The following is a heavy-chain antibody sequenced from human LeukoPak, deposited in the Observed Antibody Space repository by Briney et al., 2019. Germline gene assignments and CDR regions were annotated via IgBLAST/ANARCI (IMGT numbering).Heavy chain of an antibody. CDR3: ARGKPHRYGSGTYYYHYYMDV. D-gene: IGHD3-10*01. J-gene: IGHJ6*03. V-gene: IGHV4-34*01. Sequence: SETLSLTCAVYGGSFSGDYCSWIRQPPGKGLEWIGEINHSGSTNYNPSLKSRVTISVDTSKNQFSLKLSSVTAADTAVYYCARGKPHRYGSGTYYYHYYMDVWGKGTTVTVCS. CDR1: GGSFSGDY. CDR2: INHSGST.